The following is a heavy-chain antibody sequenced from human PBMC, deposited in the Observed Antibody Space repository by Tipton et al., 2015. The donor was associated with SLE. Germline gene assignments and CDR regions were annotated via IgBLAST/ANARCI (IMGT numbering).Heavy chain of an antibody. D-gene: IGHD6-19*01. V-gene: IGHV1-46*01. J-gene: IGHJ5*02. CDR3: AREARWLVPYNWFDP. Sequence: QSGPEVKKPGASVKVSCKASGYTFTSYYMHWVRQAPGQGLEWMGIINPSGGSTSYAQKFQGRVTMTRDTSTSTVYMELSSLRSEDTAVYYCAREARWLVPYNWFDPWGQGTLVTVSS. CDR1: GYTFTSYY. CDR2: INPSGGST.